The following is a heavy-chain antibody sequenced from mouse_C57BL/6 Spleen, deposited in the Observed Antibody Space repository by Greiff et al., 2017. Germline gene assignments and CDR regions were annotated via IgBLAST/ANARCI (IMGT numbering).Heavy chain of an antibody. J-gene: IGHJ2*01. D-gene: IGHD4-1*01. CDR2: ISSGSSTI. CDR1: GFTFSDYG. CDR3: AGGDWDDFDY. V-gene: IGHV5-17*01. Sequence: EVMLVESGGGLVKPGGSLKLSCAASGFTFSDYGMHWVRQAPEKGLEWVAYISSGSSTIYYADTVKGRFTISRDNAKNTLFLQMTSLRSEDTAMYYCAGGDWDDFDYWGQGTTLTVSS.